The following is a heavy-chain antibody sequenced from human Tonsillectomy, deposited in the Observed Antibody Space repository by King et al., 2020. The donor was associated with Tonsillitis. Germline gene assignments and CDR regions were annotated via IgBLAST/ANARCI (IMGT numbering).Heavy chain of an antibody. CDR3: ARIFTDGNDP. V-gene: IGHV3-53*04. CDR2: IYAGGTT. CDR1: GFIVVNDY. J-gene: IGHJ5*02. D-gene: IGHD3-9*01. Sequence: VQLVESGGGLVQPGGSLRLSCAGSGFIVVNDYVTWVRQAPGKGLEWVSVIYAGGTTYYADSVKGRFTISRHDSENTVYLQMNSLREEDTAVYYCARIFTDGNDPWGQGTLVTVSS.